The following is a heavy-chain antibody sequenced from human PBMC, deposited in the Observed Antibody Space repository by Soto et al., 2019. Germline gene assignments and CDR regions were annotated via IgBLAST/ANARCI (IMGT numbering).Heavy chain of an antibody. Sequence: GGSLRLSCAASGFTFSSYSMNWVRQAPGKGLEWVSSISSSSSYIYYADSVKGRFTISRDNAKNSVYLQMNSLRAEDTAVYYCARDDCTSTTCYNPFDYWGQGTLVTVSS. J-gene: IGHJ4*02. V-gene: IGHV3-21*01. CDR1: GFTFSSYS. CDR2: ISSSSSYI. D-gene: IGHD2-2*02. CDR3: ARDDCTSTTCYNPFDY.